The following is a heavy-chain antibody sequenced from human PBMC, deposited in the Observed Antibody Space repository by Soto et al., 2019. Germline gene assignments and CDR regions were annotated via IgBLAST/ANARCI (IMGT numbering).Heavy chain of an antibody. CDR2: IIASGGAT. Sequence: EVQLLESGGGLVQPGGSLRLSCAASGFTFSSYAMTWVRQAPGKGLEWVSTIIASGGATYYADSVRGRFTISRDNSKNTLSLQMNSLRAEDTAIYDCGNDFWTSYYLGAYWGQGTLVTVSS. J-gene: IGHJ4*02. CDR1: GFTFSSYA. D-gene: IGHD3-3*01. CDR3: GNDFWTSYYLGAY. V-gene: IGHV3-23*01.